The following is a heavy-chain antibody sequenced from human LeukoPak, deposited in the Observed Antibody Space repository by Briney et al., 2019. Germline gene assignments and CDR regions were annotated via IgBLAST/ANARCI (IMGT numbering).Heavy chain of an antibody. Sequence: GASVEVSCEASGYTFTSYYMHWVRQAPGQGLEWMGIINPSGGSTSYAQKFQGRVTMTRDTSTSTVYMELSSLRSEDTAVYYCARATVTTAYFDYWGQGTLVTVSS. CDR1: GYTFTSYY. J-gene: IGHJ4*02. D-gene: IGHD4-17*01. CDR2: INPSGGST. V-gene: IGHV1-46*01. CDR3: ARATVTTAYFDY.